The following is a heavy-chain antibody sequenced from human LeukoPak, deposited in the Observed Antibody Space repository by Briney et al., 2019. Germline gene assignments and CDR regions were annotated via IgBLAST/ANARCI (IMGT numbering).Heavy chain of an antibody. D-gene: IGHD3-16*02. CDR1: GGSISSYY. CDR3: ARDPPLGLSLELEYYFDY. V-gene: IGHV4-4*07. CDR2: IYTSGST. Sequence: SETLSLTCIVSGGSISSYYLSWIRQPAGKGLEWIGRIYTSGSTNYNPSLKSRVTMSVDTSKNQFSLKLSSVTAADTAVYYCARDPPLGLSLELEYYFDYWGQGTLVTVSS. J-gene: IGHJ4*02.